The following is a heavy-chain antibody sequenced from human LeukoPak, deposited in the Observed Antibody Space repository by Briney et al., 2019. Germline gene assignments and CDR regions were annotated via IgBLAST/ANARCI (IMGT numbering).Heavy chain of an antibody. V-gene: IGHV1-3*01. J-gene: IGHJ4*02. Sequence: ASVKVSCKASGYTFTSYAMHWVRQAPGQRLEWMGWINAGNGNTKYSQKFQGRVTITRDTSASTAYMELRSLRSDDTAVYYCARKSITVTSPFDYWGQGTLVTVSS. CDR3: ARKSITVTSPFDY. D-gene: IGHD4-17*01. CDR2: INAGNGNT. CDR1: GYTFTSYA.